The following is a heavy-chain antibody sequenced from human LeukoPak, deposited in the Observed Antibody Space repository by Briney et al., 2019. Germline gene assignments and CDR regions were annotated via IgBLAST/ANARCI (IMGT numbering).Heavy chain of an antibody. D-gene: IGHD7-27*01. CDR1: GASISSSSYY. Sequence: SETLSLTCTVSGASISSSSYYWGWIRQPPGKWLEWIGSIYYSGSTYYNPSLKSRVTISVDTSKNQFSLKLSSVTAADTAVYYCASGHADYFDYWGQGTLVTVSS. J-gene: IGHJ4*02. V-gene: IGHV4-39*01. CDR3: ASGHADYFDY. CDR2: IYYSGST.